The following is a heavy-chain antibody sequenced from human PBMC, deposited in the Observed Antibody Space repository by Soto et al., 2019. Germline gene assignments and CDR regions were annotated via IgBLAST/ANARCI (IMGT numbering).Heavy chain of an antibody. J-gene: IGHJ5*02. CDR3: AHRPITFMASWFDP. CDR1: GFSLSTSGVA. V-gene: IGHV2-5*02. D-gene: IGHD3-16*01. CDR2: VYWDDDK. Sequence: QITLKESGPTLVKPAQTLMLTCTFSGFSLSTSGVAVGWLRQPPGKAPEWLALVYWDDDKRYSPSLKSRLTITKDTSKNQVVLTMTNMEPVDTATYYCAHRPITFMASWFDPWGQGIPVTVSS.